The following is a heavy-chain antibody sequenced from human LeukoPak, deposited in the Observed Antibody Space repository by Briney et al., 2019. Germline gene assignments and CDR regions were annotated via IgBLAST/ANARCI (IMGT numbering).Heavy chain of an antibody. V-gene: IGHV3-30*18. CDR3: AKDRIVISFGDVSKH. D-gene: IGHD3-10*01. J-gene: IGHJ1*01. Sequence: GGSLRLSCAASGFIFSGYGMHWVRQAPGKGLEWVALISHDESTKHYADFVKGRFTISRDNSKNTLYLQMNSLRVEDTAVYYCAKDRIVISFGDVSKHWGQGTLVTVSS. CDR1: GFIFSGYG. CDR2: ISHDESTK.